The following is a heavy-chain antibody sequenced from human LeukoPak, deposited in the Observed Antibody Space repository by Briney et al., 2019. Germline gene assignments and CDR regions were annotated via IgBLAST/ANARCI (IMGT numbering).Heavy chain of an antibody. CDR2: IKQDGSEK. Sequence: GGSLRLSCAASGFTFSSYWMSWVRQAPGKGLEWVSNIKQDGSEKYYVDSVKGRFTISRDISKNTLYLQMNDLGAEDTALYYCVRGLSGVSSWYFDLWGRGTLVSVSS. D-gene: IGHD7-27*01. CDR1: GFTFSSYW. J-gene: IGHJ2*01. V-gene: IGHV3-7*03. CDR3: VRGLSGVSSWYFDL.